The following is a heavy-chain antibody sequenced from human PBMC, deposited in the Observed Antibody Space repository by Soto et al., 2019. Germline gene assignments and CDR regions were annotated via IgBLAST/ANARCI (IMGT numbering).Heavy chain of an antibody. V-gene: IGHV3-23*01. D-gene: IGHD3-3*01. CDR1: GFTFSSDA. J-gene: IGHJ4*02. Sequence: GGSLRLSCAASGFTFSSDAMSGVRQAPGKGLEWVSAISGSGGSTYYADSVKGRFTISRDNSKNTLYLQMNSLRAEDTAVYYCAKFRGFWSGYPDYWGQGTLVTVS. CDR2: ISGSGGST. CDR3: AKFRGFWSGYPDY.